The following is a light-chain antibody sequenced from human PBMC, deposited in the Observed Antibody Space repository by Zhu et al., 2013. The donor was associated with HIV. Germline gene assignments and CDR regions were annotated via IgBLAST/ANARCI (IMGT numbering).Light chain of an antibody. CDR1: SSNIGNNY. CDR3: GAWDDNLTAYV. Sequence: QSVLTQPPSVSAAPGQKVTISCSGSSSNIGNNYVSWYQQLPGTVPKLLIYDNNKRPSGIPDRFSGSKSGTSATLGITGLQTGDEADYYCGAWDDNLTAYVFGTGTKVTVL. J-gene: IGLJ1*01. V-gene: IGLV1-51*01. CDR2: DNN.